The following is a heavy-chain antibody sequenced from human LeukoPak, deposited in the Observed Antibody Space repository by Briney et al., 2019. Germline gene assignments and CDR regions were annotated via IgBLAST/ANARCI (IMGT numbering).Heavy chain of an antibody. D-gene: IGHD4-23*01. J-gene: IGHJ2*01. V-gene: IGHV3-13*01. Sequence: GGSLRLSCAASGFTFSSYDMHWVRQATGKGLEWVSAIGTAGDTYYPGSVKGRFTISRENAKNSLYLQMNSLRAGDTAVYYCARDRVSGGKDWYFDLWGRGTLVTVSS. CDR2: IGTAGDT. CDR1: GFTFSSYD. CDR3: ARDRVSGGKDWYFDL.